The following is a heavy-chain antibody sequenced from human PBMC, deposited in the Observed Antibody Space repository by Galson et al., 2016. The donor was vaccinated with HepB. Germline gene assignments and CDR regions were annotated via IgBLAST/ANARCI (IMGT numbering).Heavy chain of an antibody. CDR2: ISGSGGTA. CDR3: ARIGYGVSGGNGFDP. J-gene: IGHJ5*02. Sequence: SLRLSCAAPGFSFSNYAMNWVRQAPGKGLEWVSVISGSGGTAYNTDSVRGRFTISRDDSKNSVYLQMSSLEREDTAVYYCARIGYGVSGGNGFDPWGQGTLVTVSS. D-gene: IGHD2-15*01. V-gene: IGHV3-23*01. CDR1: GFSFSNYA.